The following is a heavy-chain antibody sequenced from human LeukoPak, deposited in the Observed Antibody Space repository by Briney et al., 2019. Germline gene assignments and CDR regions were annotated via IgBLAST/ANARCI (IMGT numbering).Heavy chain of an antibody. CDR1: GFTFDDYG. V-gene: IGHV3-48*03. CDR2: ISSSGSPI. CDR3: ARAEYSSSSGGMDV. D-gene: IGHD6-6*01. J-gene: IGHJ6*02. Sequence: PGGSLRLSCAASGFTFDDYGMNWVRQAPGKGLEWVSYISSSGSPIYYADSVKGRFTISRDNAKKSLYLQMNSLRAEDTAVYYCARAEYSSSSGGMDVWGQGTTVTVSS.